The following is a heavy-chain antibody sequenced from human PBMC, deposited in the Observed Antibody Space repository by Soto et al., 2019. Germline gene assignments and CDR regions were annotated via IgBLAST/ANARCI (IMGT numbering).Heavy chain of an antibody. J-gene: IGHJ3*02. D-gene: IGHD3-22*01. V-gene: IGHV5-51*01. Sequence: PGESLKISGKGSGYSFTIYWIGWVLQMPWKGLEWMGIIYPGDSDTRYSPSFQGQVTISADKSISTAYLQWSSLKASDTAMYYCARRGGYYYDSSGHYDAFDIWGQGTMVTVSS. CDR2: IYPGDSDT. CDR1: GYSFTIYW. CDR3: ARRGGYYYDSSGHYDAFDI.